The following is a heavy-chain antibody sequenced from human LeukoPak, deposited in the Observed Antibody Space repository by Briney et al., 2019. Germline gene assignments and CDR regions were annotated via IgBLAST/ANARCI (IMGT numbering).Heavy chain of an antibody. Sequence: PSETLSLTCTVSGGSISSYYWSWIRQRAGKGLEWIGRIYTSGSTNYNPSLKSRVTISVDKSKNQFSLKLSSVTAADTAVYYCARAMEPDIVVVPAAISASSNDYYYYYMDVWGKGTTVTVSS. CDR3: ARAMEPDIVVVPAAISASSNDYYYYYMDV. V-gene: IGHV4-4*07. D-gene: IGHD2-2*01. CDR2: IYTSGST. J-gene: IGHJ6*03. CDR1: GGSISSYY.